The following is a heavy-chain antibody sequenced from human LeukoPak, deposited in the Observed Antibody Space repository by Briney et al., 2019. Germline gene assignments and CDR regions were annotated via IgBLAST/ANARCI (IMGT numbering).Heavy chain of an antibody. D-gene: IGHD6-19*01. J-gene: IGHJ4*02. CDR3: ARLTGAVEPTY. V-gene: IGHV1-2*02. CDR2: INPNSGGT. CDR1: GYTFTGYY. Sequence: GASVKVSCKASGYTFTGYYMHWVRQAPGQGLEWMGWINPNSGGTNYAQKFQGRVTMTRDTPISTAYMELSRLRSVDTAVYYRARLTGAVEPTYWGQGTLVTVSS.